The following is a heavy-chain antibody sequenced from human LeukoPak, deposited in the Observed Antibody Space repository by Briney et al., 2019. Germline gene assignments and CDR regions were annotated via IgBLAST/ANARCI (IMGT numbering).Heavy chain of an antibody. D-gene: IGHD3-10*01. CDR2: ISGSGGST. CDR1: GVTFSRYG. CDR3: ARDYYYYDN. V-gene: IGHV3-23*01. Sequence: SGGSLRLSCEASGVTFSRYGMSWVRQGPGKGLEWVSAISGSGGSTYYADSVKGRFTISRDNAKNSLYLQMNSLRAEDTAVYYCARDYYYYDNWGQGTLVTVSS. J-gene: IGHJ4*02.